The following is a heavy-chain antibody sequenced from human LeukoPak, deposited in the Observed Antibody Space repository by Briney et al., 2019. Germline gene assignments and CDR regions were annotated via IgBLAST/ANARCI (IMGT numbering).Heavy chain of an antibody. V-gene: IGHV3-15*01. Sequence: GGSLRLSCAASGFTFSNAWMSWVRQPPGKGLEWVGRIKSKTDGVTTDYAAPVKGRFTVSRDDSKATLYLQMNSLKTEDTALYYCTTETVNLVRGVNDYWGQGTLVTVSS. J-gene: IGHJ4*02. CDR1: GFTFSNAW. CDR2: IKSKTDGVTT. D-gene: IGHD3-10*01. CDR3: TTETVNLVRGVNDY.